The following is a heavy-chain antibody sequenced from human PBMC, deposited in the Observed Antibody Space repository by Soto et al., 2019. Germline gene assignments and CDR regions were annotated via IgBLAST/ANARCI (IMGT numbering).Heavy chain of an antibody. J-gene: IGHJ5*02. V-gene: IGHV1-69*13. D-gene: IGHD3-3*01. Sequence: SVKVSCKASGGTFSSYAISWVRQAPRQGLEWMGGIIPIFGTANYAQKFQGRVTITADESTSTAYMELSSLRSEDTAVYYCARAEKAITIFGVVIIPNWFDPWGQGTLVTVSS. CDR1: GGTFSSYA. CDR2: IIPIFGTA. CDR3: ARAEKAITIFGVVIIPNWFDP.